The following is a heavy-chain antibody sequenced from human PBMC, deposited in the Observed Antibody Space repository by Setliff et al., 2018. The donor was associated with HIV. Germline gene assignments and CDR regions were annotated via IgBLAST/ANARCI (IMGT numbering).Heavy chain of an antibody. D-gene: IGHD5-12*01. CDR2: ISGSGGST. CDR1: GLTFSNYA. CDR3: TTSNSGYDYLFDY. Sequence: GGSLRLSCVGSGLTFSNYAMSWVRQAPGKGLEWVSAISGSGGSTYYADSVKGRFTISRDNSKNTLYLQMNSLKTEDTAVYYCTTSNSGYDYLFDYWGQGTLVTVSS. J-gene: IGHJ4*02. V-gene: IGHV3-23*01.